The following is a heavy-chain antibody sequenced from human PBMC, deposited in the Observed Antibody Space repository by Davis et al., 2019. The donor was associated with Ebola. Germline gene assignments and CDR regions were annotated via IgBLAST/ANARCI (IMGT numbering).Heavy chain of an antibody. Sequence: GGSLRLSCASSGFTFSSYSMNCVRQAPGKGLEWVAYIGSSSSIIYYADSVKGRFTISRDNAKNSLYLQMNSLTDEDTAVYYCAKDRLGGFGYWGQGTLVTVSS. V-gene: IGHV3-48*02. CDR2: IGSSSSII. D-gene: IGHD1-26*01. CDR1: GFTFSSYS. CDR3: AKDRLGGFGY. J-gene: IGHJ4*02.